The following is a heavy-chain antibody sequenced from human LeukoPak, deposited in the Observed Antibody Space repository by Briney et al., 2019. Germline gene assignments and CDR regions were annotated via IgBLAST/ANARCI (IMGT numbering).Heavy chain of an antibody. J-gene: IGHJ4*02. CDR3: ARERMKYSSSTRHIMEY. CDR2: IIPLFDTP. Sequence: SVKVSCKASGDTFSLYAISWVRQAPGQGLEWMGGIIPLFDTPTYTQKFQDRVTMTADKSTSTVYMELSSLRSEDTAVYYCARERMKYSSSTRHIMEYWGQGTRVTVSS. V-gene: IGHV1-69*06. D-gene: IGHD6-6*01. CDR1: GDTFSLYA.